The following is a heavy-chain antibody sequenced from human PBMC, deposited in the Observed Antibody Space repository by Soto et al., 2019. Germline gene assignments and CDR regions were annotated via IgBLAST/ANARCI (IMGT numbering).Heavy chain of an antibody. J-gene: IGHJ4*02. CDR3: AHSPPLRGPTTFFDY. CDR2: IYWDDDK. CDR1: GFSLSTDRMA. Sequence: QITLEESGPTLVKPTQTLTLTCAFSGFSLSTDRMAVGWIRQPPGKALEWLALIYWDDDKRYSPSLKSRLTISKDTSKNQVVLTMTTMDPVDTGTYFCAHSPPLRGPTTFFDYWGQGILVSVSS. D-gene: IGHD1-26*01. V-gene: IGHV2-5*02.